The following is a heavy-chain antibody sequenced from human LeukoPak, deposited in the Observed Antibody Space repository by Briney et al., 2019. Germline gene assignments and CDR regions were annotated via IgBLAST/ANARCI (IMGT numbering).Heavy chain of an antibody. CDR3: ARANNSSWHN. CDR2: IKPDGSAE. J-gene: IGHJ4*02. D-gene: IGHD6-13*01. CDR1: GFTFSSNW. V-gene: IGHV3-7*01. Sequence: GRSLRLSCATSGFTFSSNWMSWVRHAPGRGLEWVANIKPDGSAEYYAASVKGRFTVSRGNAKNSLYLQMNSLRVDDTAVYYCARANNSSWHNWGQGTLVTVSS.